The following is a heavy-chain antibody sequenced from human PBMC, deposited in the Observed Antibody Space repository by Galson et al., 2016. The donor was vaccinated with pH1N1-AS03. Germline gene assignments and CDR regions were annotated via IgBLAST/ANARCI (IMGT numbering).Heavy chain of an antibody. CDR3: ANDFNYDFWSGYSFY. D-gene: IGHD3/OR15-3a*01. V-gene: IGHV3-30*18. CDR2: ISFDGTNK. J-gene: IGHJ4*02. CDR1: GFTINNNY. Sequence: SLRLSCAASGFTINNNYMSWVRQAPGKGLEWVAIISFDGTNKYYADSVKGRFSISRDNSKNTLFLQMSALRAEDTAVYYCANDFNYDFWSGYSFYWGQGALFTVSS.